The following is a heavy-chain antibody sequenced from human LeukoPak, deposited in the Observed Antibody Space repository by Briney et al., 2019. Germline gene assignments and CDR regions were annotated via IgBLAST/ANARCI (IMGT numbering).Heavy chain of an antibody. V-gene: IGHV3-7*01. D-gene: IGHD7-27*01. CDR2: MEQDGSEK. CDR1: GFTFSRYW. J-gene: IGHJ3*02. Sequence: KPGGSLRLSCAASGFTFSRYWMTWVRQAPGKGLEWVAHMEQDGSEKYYVDSVKGRFTISRDNDKTSLYLQMSSLRAEDTAVYYCARDLTGEGVGAFDIWGQGTMVTVSS. CDR3: ARDLTGEGVGAFDI.